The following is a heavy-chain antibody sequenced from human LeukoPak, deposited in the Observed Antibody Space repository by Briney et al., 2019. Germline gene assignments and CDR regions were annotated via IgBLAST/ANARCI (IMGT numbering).Heavy chain of an antibody. V-gene: IGHV3-23*01. CDR1: GFTFSSYA. D-gene: IGHD6-19*01. Sequence: PGGSLRLSCAASGFTFSSYAMSWVRQAPGKGLEWVSAISGSGGSTNYADSVKGRFTISRDNAKNSLYLQMNSLRAEDTAVYYCARGSSSGWYGVHFDYWGQGTLVTVSS. CDR3: ARGSSSGWYGVHFDY. CDR2: ISGSGGST. J-gene: IGHJ4*02.